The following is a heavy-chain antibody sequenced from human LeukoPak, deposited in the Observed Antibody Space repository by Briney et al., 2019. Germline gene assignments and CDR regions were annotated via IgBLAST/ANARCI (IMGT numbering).Heavy chain of an antibody. V-gene: IGHV3-21*01. J-gene: IGHJ4*02. CDR3: ARGGYCSSTSCSPFDY. CDR1: GFTFSSYS. CDR2: ISSSSSYI. Sequence: SGGSLRLSCAASGFTFSSYSMNWVRQAPGKGLEWVSSISSSSSYIYYADSVKGRFTISRDNAKNSLYLQMNSLRAEDTAVYYCARGGYCSSTSCSPFDYWGQGTLVTVSS. D-gene: IGHD2-2*01.